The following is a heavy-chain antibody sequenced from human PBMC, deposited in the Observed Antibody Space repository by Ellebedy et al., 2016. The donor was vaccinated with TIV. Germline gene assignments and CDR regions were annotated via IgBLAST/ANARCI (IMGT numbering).Heavy chain of an antibody. CDR1: GGSINNYY. V-gene: IGHV4-59*08. J-gene: IGHJ4*02. CDR3: ARWTEL. D-gene: IGHD3-10*01. CDR2: IYSSGTT. Sequence: SETLSLTCTVSGGSINNYYWSWIRQPPGKGLEWIGYIYSSGTTNYNPSLKSRVTISVDTPKNQFSLKLSSVTAADTAVYYCARWTELWGQGTLVTVSS.